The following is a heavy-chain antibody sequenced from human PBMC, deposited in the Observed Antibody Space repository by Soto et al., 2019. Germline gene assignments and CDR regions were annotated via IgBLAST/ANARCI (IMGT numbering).Heavy chain of an antibody. V-gene: IGHV1-18*01. Sequence: QVQLVQSGAEVKKPGASVKVSCKASGYTFTSYGISWVRQAPGQGLEWMGWISAYNGNTNYAQKLQGRVTMTTDTSTSTAYMELRSLRSDETAVYYCARREYYYDSSGYYYVGYFDYWGQGTLVTVSS. J-gene: IGHJ4*02. CDR3: ARREYYYDSSGYYYVGYFDY. CDR2: ISAYNGNT. CDR1: GYTFTSYG. D-gene: IGHD3-22*01.